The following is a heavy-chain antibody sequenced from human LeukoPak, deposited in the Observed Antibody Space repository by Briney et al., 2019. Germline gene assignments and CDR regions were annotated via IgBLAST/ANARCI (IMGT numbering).Heavy chain of an antibody. J-gene: IGHJ3*02. D-gene: IGHD6-13*01. V-gene: IGHV4-39*07. CDR3: ARDRVYSSDAFDI. CDR1: GGSISSSSYY. Sequence: SETLSHTCTVSGGSISSSSYYWGWIRQPPGKGLEWIGSIYYSASTYYNPSLTSRVTISVATSKHQFSLKLSSVTAADTAVYYCARDRVYSSDAFDIWGQGTLVTVSS. CDR2: IYYSAST.